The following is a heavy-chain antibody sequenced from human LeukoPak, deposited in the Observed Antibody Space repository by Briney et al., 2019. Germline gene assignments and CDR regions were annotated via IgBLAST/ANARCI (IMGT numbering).Heavy chain of an antibody. D-gene: IGHD7-27*01. V-gene: IGHV3-7*01. CDR2: IRPDANDG. Sequence: GGSLRLSCAASGFTFSHYWMAWVRQAPGKGLEWVAIIRPDANDGSYVDSVKGRFTISRDDAKNSLYLQLNSLRAEDTAVYFCARADWGSIDYWGQGALVTVSS. CDR3: ARADWGSIDY. J-gene: IGHJ4*02. CDR1: GFTFSHYW.